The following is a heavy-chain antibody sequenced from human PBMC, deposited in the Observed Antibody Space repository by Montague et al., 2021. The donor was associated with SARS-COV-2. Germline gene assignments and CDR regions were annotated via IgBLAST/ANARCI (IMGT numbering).Heavy chain of an antibody. CDR1: GFSLSTSGMC. CDR3: ARETGTTVSLDY. CDR2: XDWXDDK. V-gene: IGHV2-70*11. J-gene: IGHJ4*02. Sequence: PALVTTTQTLTLTCTFSGFSLSTSGMCVSWIRQPPGKALEWLARXDWXDDKYYSTSLKTRLTISKDTSKNPVVLTMTNMDPVDTATYYCARETGTTVSLDYWGQGTLVTVSS. D-gene: IGHD1-7*01.